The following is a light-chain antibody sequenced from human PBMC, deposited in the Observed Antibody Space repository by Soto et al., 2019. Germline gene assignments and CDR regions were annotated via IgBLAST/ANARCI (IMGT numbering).Light chain of an antibody. V-gene: IGKV3-20*01. J-gene: IGKJ4*01. CDR3: PQYGSSPLT. Sequence: EIVLTQSPGTLSLSPGERATLSCRASQSVNNNYLAWYQQKPGQAPRLLIYGASSRATGIPDRFSGSGSGTDFTLTISRLEPEDFAVYYCPQYGSSPLTFGGGTKVEIK. CDR2: GAS. CDR1: QSVNNNY.